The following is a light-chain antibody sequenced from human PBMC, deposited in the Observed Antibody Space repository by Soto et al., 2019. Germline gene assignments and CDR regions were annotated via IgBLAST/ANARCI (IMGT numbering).Light chain of an antibody. CDR2: EAS. CDR3: QQYNNWPWT. Sequence: EFVLTPPPGTMSLYPGEGATLSCRASQSVSTYLGWYQQKPGQAPRLLIFEASKRATGIPDRISGSGSGTDFTLTISTLEPEDFAVYYCQQYNNWPWTFGQGTKVDI. V-gene: IGKV3-11*01. CDR1: QSVSTY. J-gene: IGKJ1*01.